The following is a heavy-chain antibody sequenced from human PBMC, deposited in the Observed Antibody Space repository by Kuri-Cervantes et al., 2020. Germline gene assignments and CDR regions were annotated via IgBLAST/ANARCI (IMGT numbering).Heavy chain of an antibody. CDR1: GGSFSGYY. D-gene: IGHD6-19*01. J-gene: IGHJ3*02. CDR2: ITHNGSS. V-gene: IGHV4-34*01. CDR3: TREDYSSGWRNDAFDI. Sequence: GSLRLSCAAYGGSFSGYYRSWIRQLPGKGLEWIVEITHNGSSNDNPSLKSRVTISVDTSKNRFSLKLGSVTAADAAVYYSTREDYSSGWRNDAFDIWCQGTMVTVSS.